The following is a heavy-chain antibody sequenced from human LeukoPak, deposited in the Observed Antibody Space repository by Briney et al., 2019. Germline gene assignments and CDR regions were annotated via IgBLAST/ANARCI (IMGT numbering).Heavy chain of an antibody. J-gene: IGHJ3*02. Sequence: GGSLRLSCAASGFTFSDYYMSWIRQAPGKGLEWVSYISSSGSTIYYADSVKGRFTISRDNAKNSLYLQMNSLRAEDTAVYYCARDWGEWLLLEESTAYAFDIWGQGTMVTVSS. D-gene: IGHD3-3*01. CDR3: ARDWGEWLLLEESTAYAFDI. CDR1: GFTFSDYY. V-gene: IGHV3-11*04. CDR2: ISSSGSTI.